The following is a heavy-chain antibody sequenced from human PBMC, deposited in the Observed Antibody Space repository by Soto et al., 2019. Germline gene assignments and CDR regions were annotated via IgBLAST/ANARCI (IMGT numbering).Heavy chain of an antibody. CDR2: IDPSDSYT. D-gene: IGHD6-13*01. Sequence: GESLKISCKGSGYSFTTYWISWVRQMPGKGLEWMGKIDPSDSYTNYSPSFQGHVTISTDKSINTAYLQWSSLKASDTAMYYCARHSGPYSRTSPVTCWGQGTLVTVSS. V-gene: IGHV5-10-1*01. CDR3: ARHSGPYSRTSPVTC. CDR1: GYSFTTYW. J-gene: IGHJ4*02.